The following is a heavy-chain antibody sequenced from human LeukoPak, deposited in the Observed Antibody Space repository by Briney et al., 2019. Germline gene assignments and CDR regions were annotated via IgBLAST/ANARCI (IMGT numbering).Heavy chain of an antibody. V-gene: IGHV4-61*02. D-gene: IGHD1-26*01. CDR1: GGSISSGSYY. CDR3: ARSALPEWEDYMDV. J-gene: IGHJ6*03. CDR2: IYTSGST. Sequence: SQTLSLTCTVSGGSISSGSYYWSWIRQPAGKGLEWIGRIYTSGSTNYNPSLKSRVTISVDTSKNQFSLKLSSVTAADTAVYYCARSALPEWEDYMDVWGKGTTVTVSS.